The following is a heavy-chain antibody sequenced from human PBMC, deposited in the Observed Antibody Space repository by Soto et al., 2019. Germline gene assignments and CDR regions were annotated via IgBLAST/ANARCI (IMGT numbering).Heavy chain of an antibody. V-gene: IGHV3-23*01. Sequence: EVQLLESGGGLVQPGGSLRLSCAASGFTFSSYAMSWVRQAPGKGLEWVSAISGSGGSTYYADSVKGRFTISRDNCKNTLYLQMISLRAEDTAVYYCAKEEYYDFWSGPKNYWGQGTLVTVSS. CDR2: ISGSGGST. CDR3: AKEEYYDFWSGPKNY. CDR1: GFTFSSYA. J-gene: IGHJ4*02. D-gene: IGHD3-3*01.